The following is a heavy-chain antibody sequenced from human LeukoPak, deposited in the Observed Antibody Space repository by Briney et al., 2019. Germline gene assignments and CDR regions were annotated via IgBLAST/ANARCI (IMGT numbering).Heavy chain of an antibody. V-gene: IGHV3-21*01. CDR2: ISRSGYYI. Sequence: GGSLRLSCAASRFTFGSYSMNWVRQAPGKGLEWVSSISRSGYYIYYADSVRGRFTISRDDAKNSLYLQMNSLRAEDTAVYYCARVSGGYGMDVWGQGTTVTVSS. J-gene: IGHJ6*02. D-gene: IGHD2-15*01. CDR3: ARVSGGYGMDV. CDR1: RFTFGSYS.